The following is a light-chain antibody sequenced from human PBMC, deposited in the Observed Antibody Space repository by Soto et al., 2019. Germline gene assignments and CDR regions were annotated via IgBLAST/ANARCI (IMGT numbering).Light chain of an antibody. J-gene: IGLJ2*01. Sequence: QSALTQPASVSGSAGRSITISCTGGSSDIGDYNLVSWYQQHPGKAPTLMIYEDIKRPSGVSNRFSGSKSGNTASLTISGLQTEDEPDYYCCSYASSVTLLFGGGTKLTV. V-gene: IGLV2-23*01. CDR3: CSYASSVTLL. CDR2: EDI. CDR1: SSDIGDYNL.